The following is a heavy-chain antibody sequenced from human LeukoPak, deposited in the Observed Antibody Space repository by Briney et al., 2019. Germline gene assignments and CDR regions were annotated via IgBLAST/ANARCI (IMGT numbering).Heavy chain of an antibody. CDR3: ARVGRVSIYRSYMDV. CDR1: GFTFSTFP. V-gene: IGHV3-30*04. D-gene: IGHD6-6*01. Sequence: TGTSLRLSCEASGFTFSTFPMHWVRQTPDKRLEWVAVISHDGRDTYYADSVKGRFTIPRDNSKNTLYLQMNSLSPEDTAVVYCARVGRVSIYRSYMDVWGKGTTVTVSS. CDR2: ISHDGRDT. J-gene: IGHJ6*03.